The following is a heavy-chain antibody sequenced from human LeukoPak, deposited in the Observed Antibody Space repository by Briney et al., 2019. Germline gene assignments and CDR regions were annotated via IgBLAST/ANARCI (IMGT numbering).Heavy chain of an antibody. CDR2: ISSSRSCI. V-gene: IGHV3-21*01. Sequence: GGSLRLSCAASGFTFSSYTMSWVRQAPGKGLEWVSSISSSRSCIYYADSVKGRFTISRDNAKNSLYLQMNSLRAEDTAVYYCARDIVASDYYDSRGYSAFDYWGQRTLVTVSS. CDR1: GFTFSSYT. CDR3: ARDIVASDYYDSRGYSAFDY. J-gene: IGHJ4*02. D-gene: IGHD3-22*01.